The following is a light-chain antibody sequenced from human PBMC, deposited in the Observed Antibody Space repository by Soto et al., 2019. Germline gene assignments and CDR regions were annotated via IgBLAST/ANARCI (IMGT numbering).Light chain of an antibody. CDR2: GAS. Sequence: EIVLTQSPGTLSLSPGERATLSGRASQSVSSSYLAWYQQKPGQAPRLLIYGASNRATGIPDRFSGSGSGTDFTLTISRLEPEDFAVYYCQQYESSPRTFGQGTKVDI. J-gene: IGKJ1*01. CDR3: QQYESSPRT. V-gene: IGKV3-20*01. CDR1: QSVSSSY.